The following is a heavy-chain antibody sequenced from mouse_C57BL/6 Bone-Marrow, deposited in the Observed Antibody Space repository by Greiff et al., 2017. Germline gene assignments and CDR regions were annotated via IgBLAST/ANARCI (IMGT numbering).Heavy chain of an antibody. CDR3: ARRPIYYDGYYAMDY. J-gene: IGHJ4*01. CDR2: IYPRSGNT. CDR1: GYTFTSYG. Sequence: QVQLKQSGAELARPGASVKLSCKASGYTFTSYGISWVKQRTGQGLEWIGEIYPRSGNTYYNEKFKGKATLTADKSSSTAYMELRSLTSEDSAVYFCARRPIYYDGYYAMDYWGQGTSVTVSS. D-gene: IGHD2-4*01. V-gene: IGHV1-81*01.